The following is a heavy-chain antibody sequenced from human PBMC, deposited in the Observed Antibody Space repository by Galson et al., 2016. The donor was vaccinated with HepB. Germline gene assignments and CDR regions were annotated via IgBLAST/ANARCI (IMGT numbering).Heavy chain of an antibody. Sequence: SLRLSCAGSEFSFSSYSMSWVRQAPGKGLEWLSYISPSSSTIYYADSVQGRFTISRDNANNLLYLHMSSLRAEDTAMYFWARGLWGSSAPSLFDYWGQGTLVTVSS. CDR3: ARGLWGSSAPSLFDY. J-gene: IGHJ4*02. V-gene: IGHV3-48*01. CDR1: EFSFSSYS. CDR2: ISPSSSTI. D-gene: IGHD6-25*01.